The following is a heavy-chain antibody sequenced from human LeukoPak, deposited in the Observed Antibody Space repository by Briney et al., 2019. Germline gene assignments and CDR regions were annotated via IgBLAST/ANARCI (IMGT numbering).Heavy chain of an antibody. CDR1: GFTFSTYW. V-gene: IGHV3-74*01. D-gene: IGHD2-21*01. J-gene: IGHJ4*02. CDR2: INPDGSTK. Sequence: PGVSLRLSCAASGFTFSTYWMRWVRQAPGKGLVWVSRINPDGSTKTYGDSVKGRFTISRDNAKSTLYLQMNSLRAEDTAVYYCARICSGGNCYVDSWGQGTLVTVSS. CDR3: ARICSGGNCYVDS.